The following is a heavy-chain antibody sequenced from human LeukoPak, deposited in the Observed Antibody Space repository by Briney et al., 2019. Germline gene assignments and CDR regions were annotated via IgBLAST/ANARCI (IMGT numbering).Heavy chain of an antibody. CDR2: ISSTSSYI. V-gene: IGHV3-21*01. J-gene: IGHJ3*02. D-gene: IGHD3/OR15-3a*01. CDR3: ARARSTAGLDAFDI. Sequence: GGSLRLSCAASGFTFSSYAMSWVRQAPGKGLEWVSSISSTSSYIYYADSVKGRFTISRDNAKNSLYLQMNSLRAEDTAVYYCARARSTAGLDAFDIWGQGTMVTVSS. CDR1: GFTFSSYA.